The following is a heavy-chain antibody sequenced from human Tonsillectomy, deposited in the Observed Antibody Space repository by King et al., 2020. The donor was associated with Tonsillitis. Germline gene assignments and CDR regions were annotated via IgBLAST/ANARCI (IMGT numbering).Heavy chain of an antibody. J-gene: IGHJ3*02. CDR3: ARYYDGSGPDDAFDI. D-gene: IGHD3-22*01. CDR1: GFTFRSYW. Sequence: VQLVESGGGLVQPGGSLRLSCAASGFTFRSYWMTWVRQAPGKGLEWVANIKQVAGEGYYVDSVKGRFTISRDNAKYSLYLQMNSLRAEDTAVYYCARYYDGSGPDDAFDIWGQGTMVTVSS. V-gene: IGHV3-7*03. CDR2: IKQVAGEG.